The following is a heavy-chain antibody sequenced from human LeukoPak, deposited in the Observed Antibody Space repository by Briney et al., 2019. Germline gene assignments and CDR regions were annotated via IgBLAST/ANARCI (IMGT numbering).Heavy chain of an antibody. CDR3: ARRGGRGATPFDY. J-gene: IGHJ4*02. Sequence: PGGSLRLSCAASGFTFSSYWMSWVRQAPGKGLEWVANIKQDGSETYYVDSVKGRFTISRDNAKNSLYLQMNSLRAEDTAVYYCARRGGRGATPFDYWGQGTLVTVSS. CDR1: GFTFSSYW. D-gene: IGHD1-26*01. CDR2: IKQDGSET. V-gene: IGHV3-7*01.